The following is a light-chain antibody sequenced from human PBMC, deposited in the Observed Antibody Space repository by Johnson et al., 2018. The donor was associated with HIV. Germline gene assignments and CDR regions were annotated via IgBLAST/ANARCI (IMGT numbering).Light chain of an antibody. V-gene: IGLV1-51*01. J-gene: IGLJ1*01. Sequence: QSVLTQPPSVSAAPGQKVTISCSGSSSNIGNNYVSWYQQLPGTAPKLLIYDNNKRPSEIPDRFSGSKSCTSATLGITGLQTGDEADYYCGTWDSSLSAYVFGTGTKVTVL. CDR2: DNN. CDR3: GTWDSSLSAYV. CDR1: SSNIGNNY.